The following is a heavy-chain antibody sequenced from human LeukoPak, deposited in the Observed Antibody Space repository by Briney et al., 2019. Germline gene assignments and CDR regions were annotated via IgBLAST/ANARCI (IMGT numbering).Heavy chain of an antibody. D-gene: IGHD2-2*01. CDR2: IYTSGST. CDR1: GGSISSSNW. V-gene: IGHV4-4*07. Sequence: SETLSLTCAVSGGSISSSNWWSWIRQPAGKGLEWIGRIYTSGSTNYNPSLKSRVTISVDKSKNQFSLNLSSMTAADTAVYYCASSVVVPSAADYWGQGTLVTVSS. J-gene: IGHJ4*02. CDR3: ASSVVVPSAADY.